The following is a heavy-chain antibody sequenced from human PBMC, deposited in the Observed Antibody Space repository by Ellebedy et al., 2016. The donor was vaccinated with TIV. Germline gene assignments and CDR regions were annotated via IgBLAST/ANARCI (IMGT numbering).Heavy chain of an antibody. Sequence: MPGGSLRLSCTVSGGSISSYYWSWIRQPPGKGLEWIGYIYYSGSTNYNPSLKSRVTMSVDTSKNQFSLKLSSVTAADTAVYYCAAEGDHRWFDPWGQGTLVTVSS. J-gene: IGHJ5*02. CDR2: IYYSGST. CDR3: AAEGDHRWFDP. D-gene: IGHD1-14*01. V-gene: IGHV4-59*12. CDR1: GGSISSYY.